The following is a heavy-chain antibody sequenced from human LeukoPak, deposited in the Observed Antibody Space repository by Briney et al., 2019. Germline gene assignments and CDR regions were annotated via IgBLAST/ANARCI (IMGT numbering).Heavy chain of an antibody. V-gene: IGHV4-61*02. D-gene: IGHD2-2*02. CDR3: ARGPDCSSTTCYNWGFDY. CDR1: GGSISSPNYY. CDR2: IYTSGST. Sequence: SETLSLTCTVSGGSISSPNYYWSWIRQPAGKGLEWIGRIYTSGSTDYNPSLKSRLTISLDTSKNQFSLKLSSVTAADTAVYYCARGPDCSSTTCYNWGFDYWGQGTLVTVSS. J-gene: IGHJ4*02.